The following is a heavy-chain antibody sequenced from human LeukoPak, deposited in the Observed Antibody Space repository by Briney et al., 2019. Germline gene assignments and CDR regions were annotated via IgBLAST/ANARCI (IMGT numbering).Heavy chain of an antibody. CDR1: GGSISSYY. V-gene: IGHV4-59*01. Sequence: SETLSLTCTVSGGSISSYYWSWIRQPPGKGLEWIGYIYYSGSTNYNPSLKSRVTISVDTSKNQFSLKLSSVTAADTAVYYCARARDYYDSSGYYLNWFDPWGQGTLVTVSS. CDR2: IYYSGST. CDR3: ARARDYYDSSGYYLNWFDP. D-gene: IGHD3-22*01. J-gene: IGHJ5*02.